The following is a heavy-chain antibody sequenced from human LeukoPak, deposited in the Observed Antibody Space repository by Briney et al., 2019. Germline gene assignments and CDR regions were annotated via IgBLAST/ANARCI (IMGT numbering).Heavy chain of an antibody. CDR3: ARIVGATRFDY. CDR2: IYNGGTT. CDR1: GFTVSSNY. Sequence: GGSLRLSCAASGFTVSSNYMSWVRQAPGKGLEWVSVIYNGGTTYYTDSVKGRFTISRDNSKNTLYLHMNSLRAEDTAVYYCARIVGATRFDYWGQGTLVTVSS. J-gene: IGHJ4*02. D-gene: IGHD1-26*01. V-gene: IGHV3-66*01.